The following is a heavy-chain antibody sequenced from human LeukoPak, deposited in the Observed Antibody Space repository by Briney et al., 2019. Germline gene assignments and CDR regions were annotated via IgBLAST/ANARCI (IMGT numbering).Heavy chain of an antibody. CDR1: GFTFDDYG. V-gene: IGHV3-20*04. Sequence: GGSLRLSCAASGFTFDDYGMSWVRQAPGKGLEWVSGINWNGGSTGYADSVKGRFTISRDNAKNSLYLQMNSLRAEDTALYYRARGSYDYGDPNFDYWGQGTLVTVSS. J-gene: IGHJ4*02. CDR3: ARGSYDYGDPNFDY. D-gene: IGHD4-17*01. CDR2: INWNGGST.